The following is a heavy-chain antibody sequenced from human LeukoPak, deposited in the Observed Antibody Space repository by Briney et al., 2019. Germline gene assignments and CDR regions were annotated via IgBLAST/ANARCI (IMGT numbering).Heavy chain of an antibody. J-gene: IGHJ6*02. CDR2: INHNGNVN. Sequence: GGSLRLSCAASGFTFSSYWMNWARQAPGKGLEWVASINHNGNVNYYVDSVKGRFTISRDNAKTSLYLQMSNLRAEDTAVYFCARGGGLDVWGQGATVTVSS. CDR1: GFTFSSYW. D-gene: IGHD3-16*01. CDR3: ARGGGLDV. V-gene: IGHV3-7*03.